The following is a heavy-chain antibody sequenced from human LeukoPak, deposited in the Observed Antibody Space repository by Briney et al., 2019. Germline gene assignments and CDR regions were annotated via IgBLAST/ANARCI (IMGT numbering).Heavy chain of an antibody. D-gene: IGHD2-15*01. CDR2: IYYIGST. Sequence: PETLSHTCTHSVGSLSGNSWSWISNHPGKGLEWPRYIYYIGSTNYTRSLSSGVTLSVETTKSRFSLNQRSVTAADTAVYYCARVLPAPRYCSGGSCYSGTSFDYWGQGTLVSVSS. CDR3: ARVLPAPRYCSGGSCYSGTSFDY. V-gene: IGHV4-59*01. J-gene: IGHJ4*02. CDR1: VGSLSGNS.